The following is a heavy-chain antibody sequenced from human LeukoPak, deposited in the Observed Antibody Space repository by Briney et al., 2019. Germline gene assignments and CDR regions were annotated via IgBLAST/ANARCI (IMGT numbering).Heavy chain of an antibody. D-gene: IGHD3-3*01. Sequence: PGGSLRLSCAASGFTFSNYWMMWVRRAPGKGLEWVANIKQDGSETYYVDSVRGRFTISRDNAKNSLYLQMNSLRADDTAIYYCARDFWGAYRVDFYDYWGQGALVTVSS. CDR2: IKQDGSET. V-gene: IGHV3-7*01. CDR3: ARDFWGAYRVDFYDY. CDR1: GFTFSNYW. J-gene: IGHJ4*02.